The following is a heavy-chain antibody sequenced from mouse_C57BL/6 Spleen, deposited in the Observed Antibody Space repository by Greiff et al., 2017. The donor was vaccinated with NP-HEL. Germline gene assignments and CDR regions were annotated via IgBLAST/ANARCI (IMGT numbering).Heavy chain of an antibody. D-gene: IGHD2-1*01. J-gene: IGHJ3*01. CDR1: GFSLTSYG. Sequence: QVQLKQSGPGLVQPSQSLSITCTVSGFSLTSYGVHWVRQSPGKGLEWLGVIWSGGSTDYNAAFISRLSISKDNSKSQVFFKMNSLQADDTAIYYCARKGLLFGDGFAYWGQGTLVTVSA. CDR2: IWSGGST. V-gene: IGHV2-2*01. CDR3: ARKGLLFGDGFAY.